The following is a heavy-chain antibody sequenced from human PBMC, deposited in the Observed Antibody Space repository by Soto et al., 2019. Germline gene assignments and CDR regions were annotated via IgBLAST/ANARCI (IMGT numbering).Heavy chain of an antibody. V-gene: IGHV3-23*01. CDR2: ISGSGGST. Sequence: EVQLLESGGGLVQPRGSLRLSCAASGFTFSSYAMSWVRQAPGKGLEWVSAISGSGGSTYYADSVKGRFTISRDNSKNTLYLQMNSLRAEDTAVYYCAAGYGDFSYYYYYYYMDVWGKGTTVTVSS. CDR1: GFTFSSYA. D-gene: IGHD4-17*01. CDR3: AAGYGDFSYYYYYYYMDV. J-gene: IGHJ6*03.